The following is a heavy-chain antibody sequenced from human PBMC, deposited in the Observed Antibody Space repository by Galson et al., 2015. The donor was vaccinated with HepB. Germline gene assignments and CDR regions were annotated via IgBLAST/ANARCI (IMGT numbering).Heavy chain of an antibody. V-gene: IGHV3-23*01. J-gene: IGHJ4*02. CDR2: ISGSGGST. CDR1: GFTFSSYA. CDR3: AKDYSYGYSSGDY. D-gene: IGHD5-18*01. Sequence: SLRLSCAASGFTFSSYAMSWVRQAPGKGLEWVSAISGSGGSTYYADSVKGRFTISRDNSKNTLYLQMNSLRAEDTAVYYCAKDYSYGYSSGDYWGQGTLVTVSS.